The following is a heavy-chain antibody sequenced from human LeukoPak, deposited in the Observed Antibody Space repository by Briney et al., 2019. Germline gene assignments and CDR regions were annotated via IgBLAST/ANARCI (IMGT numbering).Heavy chain of an antibody. V-gene: IGHV3-74*01. CDR3: ARGRCTSTNCFPDY. CDR1: GFTFSNYW. J-gene: IGHJ4*02. D-gene: IGHD2-2*01. CDR2: INSDGSTT. Sequence: GGSLRLSCAASGFTFSNYWMHCVRQAPEKGLVWVSRINSDGSTTTYAASVKGRFTISRDNAKNTLYLQMNSLRAEDTAVYYCARGRCTSTNCFPDYWGQGTLVTVSS.